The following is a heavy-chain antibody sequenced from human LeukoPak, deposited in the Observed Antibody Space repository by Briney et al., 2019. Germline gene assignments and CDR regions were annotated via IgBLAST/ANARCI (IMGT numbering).Heavy chain of an antibody. CDR3: ARDRWDYFDY. Sequence: GGSLRLSCAASEFSFSSYGMHWVRQAPGKGLEWVAVISYDGSNKYYADSVKGRFTISRDNSKNTLYLQMNSLRAEDTAVYYCARDRWDYFDYWGQGTLVTVSS. CDR2: ISYDGSNK. V-gene: IGHV3-30*03. CDR1: EFSFSSYG. J-gene: IGHJ4*02. D-gene: IGHD4-23*01.